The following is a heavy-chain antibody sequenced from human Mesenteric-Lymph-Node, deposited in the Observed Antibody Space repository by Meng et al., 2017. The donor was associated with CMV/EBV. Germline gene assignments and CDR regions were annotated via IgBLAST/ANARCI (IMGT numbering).Heavy chain of an antibody. D-gene: IGHD3-3*01. V-gene: IGHV3-21*01. CDR1: GFSFNSYG. Sequence: GESLKISCAASGFSFNSYGMNWVRQAPGKGLEWVSYISSSSAYISYADSVKGRFTISRDNAKNSLYLQMNSLRAEDTAVYYCARDYLDYDFWSGYDYWGQGTLVTVSS. CDR3: ARDYLDYDFWSGYDY. J-gene: IGHJ4*02. CDR2: ISSSSAYI.